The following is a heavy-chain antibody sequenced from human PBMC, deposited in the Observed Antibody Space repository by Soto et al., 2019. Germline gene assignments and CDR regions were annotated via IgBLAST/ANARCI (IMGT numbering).Heavy chain of an antibody. J-gene: IGHJ4*02. V-gene: IGHV4-31*03. D-gene: IGHD5-12*01. Sequence: QVQLQEAGPGLVKPSETLSLTCNVSGGSISSGGSYWSWIRQHPEKGLEWIGHFYYSGTTFYNPSLKSRATISLGTSRAQLSLRLTSVTAADTAVYYCARDPTPPYGGYVHYFDYWGQGTPVTVSS. CDR3: ARDPTPPYGGYVHYFDY. CDR1: GGSISSGGSY. CDR2: FYYSGTT.